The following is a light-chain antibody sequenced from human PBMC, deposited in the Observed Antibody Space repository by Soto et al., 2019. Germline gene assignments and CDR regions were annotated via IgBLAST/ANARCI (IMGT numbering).Light chain of an antibody. J-gene: IGKJ5*01. Sequence: DIQMTQSPSSLSASVGDRVTVTFRTSQNINNYLNWYQQRPGKAPKLLIYSASTVQSGVPLRFSGSVSGTNFSLTINSLQPEDFATYYCEQTYRTPVTFGQGTRLEIK. V-gene: IGKV1-39*01. CDR1: QNINNY. CDR3: EQTYRTPVT. CDR2: SAS.